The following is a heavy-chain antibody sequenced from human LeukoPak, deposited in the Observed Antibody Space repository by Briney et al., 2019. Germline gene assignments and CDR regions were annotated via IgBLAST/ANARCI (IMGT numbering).Heavy chain of an antibody. Sequence: GGSLRLSCAASGFTFSSYWMSWVRQAPGKGLEWVANIKQDGSEKYYVDSVKGRFTISRDNAKNSLYLQMNSLRAEDTAVYYCAREGVMDSSGWYSGNAYYYYGMDVWGQGTTVTVSS. CDR1: GFTFSSYW. CDR3: AREGVMDSSGWYSGNAYYYYGMDV. V-gene: IGHV3-7*01. J-gene: IGHJ6*02. D-gene: IGHD6-19*01. CDR2: IKQDGSEK.